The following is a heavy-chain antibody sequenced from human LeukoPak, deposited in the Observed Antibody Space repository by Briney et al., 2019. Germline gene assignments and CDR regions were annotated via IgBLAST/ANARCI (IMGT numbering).Heavy chain of an antibody. Sequence: GASVKVPCKASGYTFTSYAMNWVRQAPGQRLEWMGWISAGNGNTKYSQEFQGRVTITRDTSASTAYMELSSLRSEDMAVYYCARGYDSSGYYEYYFDYWGQGTLVTVSS. J-gene: IGHJ4*02. D-gene: IGHD3-22*01. CDR1: GYTFTSYA. CDR2: ISAGNGNT. V-gene: IGHV1-3*03. CDR3: ARGYDSSGYYEYYFDY.